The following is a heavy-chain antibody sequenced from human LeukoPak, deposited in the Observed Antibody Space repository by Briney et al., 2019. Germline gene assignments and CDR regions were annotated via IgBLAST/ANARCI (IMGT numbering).Heavy chain of an antibody. V-gene: IGHV1-2*02. Sequence: ASVKVSCKSSGYTFTGYYMHWVRQAPGQGLEWMGWINPNSGGTNYAQKFQGRVTMTRDTSISTAYMELSRLRSDDTAVYYCARAGSSSRWVNNYWGQGTLVTVSS. CDR2: INPNSGGT. J-gene: IGHJ4*02. CDR3: ARAGSSSRWVNNY. CDR1: GYTFTGYY. D-gene: IGHD6-13*01.